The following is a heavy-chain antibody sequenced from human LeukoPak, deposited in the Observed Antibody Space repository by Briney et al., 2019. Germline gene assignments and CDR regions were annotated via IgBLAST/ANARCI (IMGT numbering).Heavy chain of an antibody. CDR1: GFTFSTYW. Sequence: GGSLRLSRAASGFTFSTYWMTWVRQAPGKGLEWVANIKQDGSEQRYVDSVKGRFTISRDNAKNSLYLQMSSLRAEDTAVYYCARDMGKGNFWGQGTLVTVSS. CDR3: ARDMGKGNF. J-gene: IGHJ4*02. CDR2: IKQDGSEQ. V-gene: IGHV3-7*05. D-gene: IGHD7-27*01.